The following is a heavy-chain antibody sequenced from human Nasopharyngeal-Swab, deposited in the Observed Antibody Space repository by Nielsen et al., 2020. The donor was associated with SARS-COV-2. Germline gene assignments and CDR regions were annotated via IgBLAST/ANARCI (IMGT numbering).Heavy chain of an antibody. CDR1: GFTFRNYG. CDR2: ISRDGGST. J-gene: IGHJ3*02. Sequence: GGSLRLSCSASGFTFRNYGMHWVRQAPGKGLQYVSGISRDGGSTYHADSVQGRFTISRDNSNNTLYLQMSSLRPEDTAVYFCARARPRLSRSIAAAGLDTFDIWGQGTMVTVSS. D-gene: IGHD6-13*01. V-gene: IGHV3-64*04. CDR3: ARARPRLSRSIAAAGLDTFDI.